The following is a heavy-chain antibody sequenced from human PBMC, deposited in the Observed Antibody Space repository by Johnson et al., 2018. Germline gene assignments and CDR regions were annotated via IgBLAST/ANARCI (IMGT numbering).Heavy chain of an antibody. CDR3: TKMGGSPDY. J-gene: IGHJ4*02. V-gene: IGHV3-13*01. D-gene: IGHD1-26*01. CDR1: GFTFSSYG. CDR2: VDIAGDT. Sequence: VQLVQSGGGVVQPGRSLRLSCAASGFTFSSYGMHWVRQATGKGLEWVSTVDIAGDTYYPGSVKGRFTISRDNTKNTLYLHMNSLRAEDTALYYCTKMGGSPDYWGQGTLVTVSS.